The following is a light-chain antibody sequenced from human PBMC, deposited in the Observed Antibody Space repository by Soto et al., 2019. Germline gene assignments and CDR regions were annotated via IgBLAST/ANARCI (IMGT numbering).Light chain of an antibody. CDR2: EVS. CDR1: SSDVGAYTS. CDR3: SSHTSDNRSYV. V-gene: IGLV2-14*01. J-gene: IGLJ1*01. Sequence: QSVLTHPAPVSETPGQSLTLSCAGSSSDVGAYTSVSWYQHHPGKAPKLMIYEVSKRPSGVSNRFSGSKSGNTASLTISGLQPEDEAHYYCSSHTSDNRSYVFGTGTKVNAL.